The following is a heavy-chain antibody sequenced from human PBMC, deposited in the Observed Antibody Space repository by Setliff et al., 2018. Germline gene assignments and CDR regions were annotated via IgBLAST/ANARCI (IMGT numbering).Heavy chain of an antibody. D-gene: IGHD3-10*01. CDR1: GFTFSSYS. V-gene: IGHV3-48*01. CDR2: ISSSSSTI. CDR3: ARMDGWGTYYSYYYNGMDV. J-gene: IGHJ6*02. Sequence: GGSLRLSCAASGFTFSSYSMNWVRQAPGKGLEWVSYISSSSSTIYYADSVKGRFTIARDNAKNSLYLQMNSRSAEDTAVYYCARMDGWGTYYSYYYNGMDVWGQGTTVTVSS.